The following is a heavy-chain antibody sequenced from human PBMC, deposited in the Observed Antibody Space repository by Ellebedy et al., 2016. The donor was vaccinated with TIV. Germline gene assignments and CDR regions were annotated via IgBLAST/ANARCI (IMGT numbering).Heavy chain of an antibody. J-gene: IGHJ5*02. V-gene: IGHV1-2*02. CDR2: ISPNSGGT. Sequence: ASVKVSCKASGYTFTSYGISWVRQAPGQGLEWMGWISPNSGGTNYAQKFQGRVTMTRDTSISTAYMELSRLRSDDTAVYYCAREVWEAGTGFDPWGQGTLVTVSS. CDR1: GYTFTSYG. CDR3: AREVWEAGTGFDP. D-gene: IGHD1-1*01.